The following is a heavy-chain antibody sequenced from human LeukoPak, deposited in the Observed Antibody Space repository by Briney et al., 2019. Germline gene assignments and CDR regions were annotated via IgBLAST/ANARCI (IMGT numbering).Heavy chain of an antibody. V-gene: IGHV4-59*12. CDR3: ARGDLRWVAHDHYYYMDV. D-gene: IGHD4-23*01. CDR1: GVSTDSYY. Sequence: PSETLSLTCIVSGVSTDSYYWTWLRQPPGKGLEWIGYISYTGGTNYNPALKGRATMSVDMSKNQFSLEMTSVTVADTAVYFCARGDLRWVAHDHYYYMDVWGKGATVSVSS. J-gene: IGHJ6*03. CDR2: ISYTGGT.